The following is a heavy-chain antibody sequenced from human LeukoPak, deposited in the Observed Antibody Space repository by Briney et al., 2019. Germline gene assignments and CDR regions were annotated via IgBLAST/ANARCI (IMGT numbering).Heavy chain of an antibody. J-gene: IGHJ4*02. CDR3: ARDDSDIVVVVAATFLGFDY. V-gene: IGHV3-30*04. CDR1: GFTFSSYA. Sequence: GGSLRLSCAASGFTFSSYAMHWVRQAPGKGLEWVAVTSYDGSNKYYADSVKGRFTISRDNSKNTLYLQMNSLRAEDTAVYYCARDDSDIVVVVAATFLGFDYWGQGTLVTVSS. D-gene: IGHD2-15*01. CDR2: TSYDGSNK.